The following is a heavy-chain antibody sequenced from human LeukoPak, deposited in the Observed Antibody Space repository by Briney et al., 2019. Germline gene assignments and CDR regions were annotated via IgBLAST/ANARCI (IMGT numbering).Heavy chain of an antibody. CDR2: ISAYNGIT. D-gene: IGHD6-19*01. Sequence: ASVKVSCKASGYTFTSYGISWVRQAPGQGLEWMGWISAYNGITNYAQKLQGRVTMTTDTSTSTAYMELRSLRSDDTAVYYCARDQGIAVAGTHFDYWGQGTLVTVSS. J-gene: IGHJ4*02. CDR1: GYTFTSYG. V-gene: IGHV1-18*01. CDR3: ARDQGIAVAGTHFDY.